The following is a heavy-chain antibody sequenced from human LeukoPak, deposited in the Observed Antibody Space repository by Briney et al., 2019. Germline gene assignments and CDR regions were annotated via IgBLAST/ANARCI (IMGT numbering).Heavy chain of an antibody. V-gene: IGHV4-59*08. CDR1: GGSISSYY. D-gene: IGHD4-17*01. J-gene: IGHJ4*02. CDR2: IYYSGST. CDR3: ASYTTVTYHFDY. Sequence: SETLSLTCTVSGGSISSYYWSWIRQPPGKGLEWIGYIYYSGSTNYNPSLKSRVTISVDTSKNQFSLKLSSVTVADTAVYFCASYTTVTYHFDYWGQGTLVTVSS.